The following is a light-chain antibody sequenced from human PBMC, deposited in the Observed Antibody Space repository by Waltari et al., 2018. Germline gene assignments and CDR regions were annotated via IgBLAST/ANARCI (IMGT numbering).Light chain of an antibody. V-gene: IGLV2-14*01. J-gene: IGLJ2*01. CDR3: SSYTTSNTVA. Sequence: QSALTQPASVSGSPGPSITHSCTGTSTDVGHSNLFSWYQKHPGKAPKLMLYAVDKRPSGVSNRFSGSQSGTTASLTISVLQTEDEADYYCSSYTTSNTVAFGGGTKLTVL. CDR1: STDVGHSNL. CDR2: AVD.